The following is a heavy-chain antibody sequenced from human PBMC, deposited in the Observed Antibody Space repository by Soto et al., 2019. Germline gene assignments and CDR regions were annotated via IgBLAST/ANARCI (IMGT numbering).Heavy chain of an antibody. CDR2: ISTYNGNT. J-gene: IGHJ4*02. CDR1: GYTFTSYG. CDR3: AREMVRGVGSDY. D-gene: IGHD3-10*01. Sequence: QVQLVQSGAEVKKPGASVKVSCKASGYTFTSYGISWVRQAPGQGLEWMGWISTYNGNTKYAQKLQGRVTMTTDTATSTAYTELRSRRSDDTAVFYCAREMVRGVGSDYWGQGTLFTVSS. V-gene: IGHV1-18*01.